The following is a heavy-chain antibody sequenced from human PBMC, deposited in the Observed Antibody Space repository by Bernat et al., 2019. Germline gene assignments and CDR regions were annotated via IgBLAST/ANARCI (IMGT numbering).Heavy chain of an antibody. CDR2: MNPNSGNT. J-gene: IGHJ5*01. V-gene: IGHV1-8*01. CDR3: ASSPAEVFDP. CDR1: GYTFTSYD. Sequence: QVQLVQSGAEVKKPGASVKVSCKASGYTFTSYDINWVRQATGQGLEWMGWMNPNSGNTGYAQKFQGRVTMTRRTSKSTSYMELSSLRSEDTSVYYCASSPAEVFDPWGGGTLVTVSS.